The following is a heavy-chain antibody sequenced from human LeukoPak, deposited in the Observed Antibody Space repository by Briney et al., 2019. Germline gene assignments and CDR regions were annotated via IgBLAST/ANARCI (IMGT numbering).Heavy chain of an antibody. CDR3: AKNRDSSDYPRDFDY. V-gene: IGHV3-30*02. D-gene: IGHD6-19*01. CDR2: IRHDGSYQ. Sequence: EAGGSLRLSSAASRFTFSSYGMRWVRQTPGKGLEWVAFIRHDGSYQQYADSVKGRFTVSRDNSKDTVYLQMNSLRTEDTAVYYCAKNRDSSDYPRDFDYWGQGTLITVSS. J-gene: IGHJ4*02. CDR1: RFTFSSYG.